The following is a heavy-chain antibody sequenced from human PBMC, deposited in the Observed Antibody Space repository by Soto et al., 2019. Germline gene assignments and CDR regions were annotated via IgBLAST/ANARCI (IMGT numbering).Heavy chain of an antibody. D-gene: IGHD3-3*01. CDR3: AKVAQSGVVTEYFDS. CDR1: GFAFGNHG. V-gene: IGHV3-23*01. CDR2: ISSSSRRT. Sequence: GGSLRLPFETPGFAFGNHGMAWVSPAPGKRPYWVSGISSSSRRTYHADSVRGRFTISRDNSKNTMYLQMDPLRADDTAVYYCAKVAQSGVVTEYFDSWGQGSLVTVSS. J-gene: IGHJ4*02.